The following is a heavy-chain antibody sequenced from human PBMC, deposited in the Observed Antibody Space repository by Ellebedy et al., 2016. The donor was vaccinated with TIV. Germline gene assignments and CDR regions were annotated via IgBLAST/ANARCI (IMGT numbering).Heavy chain of an antibody. CDR2: ISYDGSNK. V-gene: IGHV3-30*03. D-gene: IGHD2-15*01. Sequence: GESLKISCAASGFTFSSYGMHWVRQAPGKGLEWVAVISYDGSNKYYADSVKGRFTISRDNSKNSLYLQMNSLRAEDTAVYYCARDPGARQGYCSGGSCWEDYFDYWGQGTLVTVSS. J-gene: IGHJ4*02. CDR3: ARDPGARQGYCSGGSCWEDYFDY. CDR1: GFTFSSYG.